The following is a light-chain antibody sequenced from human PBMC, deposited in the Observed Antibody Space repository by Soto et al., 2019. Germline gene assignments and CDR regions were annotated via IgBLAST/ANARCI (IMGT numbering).Light chain of an antibody. CDR3: QHYNSYSEA. V-gene: IGKV1-5*01. Sequence: DIHMTQSPSSLSVSVGDRVTITCRTRQNINAWLAWYQQRPGQAPKLLIYDASTVQSGVPSRFSGSGSGTEFTLTISSLQPDDFATYYCQHYNSYSEAFGQGTKVDI. J-gene: IGKJ1*01. CDR2: DAS. CDR1: QNINAW.